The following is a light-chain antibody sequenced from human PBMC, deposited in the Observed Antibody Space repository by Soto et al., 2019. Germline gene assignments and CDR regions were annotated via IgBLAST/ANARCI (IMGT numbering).Light chain of an antibody. Sequence: QPVLTQSPSASASLGASVKLTCTRSSGHSSYAIAWHQQQPEKGPRYLMNLNSDGSHNTGDGIPDRFSGSSSGAERYLTISSLQSDDEADYYCQTWGTGINWVFGGGTKLTVL. CDR3: QTWGTGINWV. V-gene: IGLV4-69*01. J-gene: IGLJ3*02. CDR2: LNSDGSH. CDR1: SGHSSYA.